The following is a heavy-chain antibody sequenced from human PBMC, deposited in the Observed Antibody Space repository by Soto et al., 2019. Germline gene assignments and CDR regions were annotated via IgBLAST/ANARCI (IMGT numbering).Heavy chain of an antibody. CDR3: ARAFDDSSGYYGGLGY. CDR1: GASISSGDYY. CDR2: IYCTGST. Sequence: SETLSLTXTVSGASISSGDYYWSWIRQPPGKGLEWVGYIYCTGSTYYNPSLKSRLTMSVDASKNQLSLKLSSVTAADTDVYYGARAFDDSSGYYGGLGYWGQGTLVTVSS. J-gene: IGHJ4*02. V-gene: IGHV4-30-4*01. D-gene: IGHD3-22*01.